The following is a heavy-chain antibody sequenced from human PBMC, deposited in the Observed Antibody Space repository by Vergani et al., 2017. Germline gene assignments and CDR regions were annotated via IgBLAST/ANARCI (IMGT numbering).Heavy chain of an antibody. Sequence: QVQLVQSGAEVKKPGASVKVSRRASGYSFSSYDISWVRQATGQGLEWMGWMNPNSGTTGYAQKFQGRVTMTRNTSINTAYMELSRLSFEDAAVYYCARSTDYPDDYGGSDYFRRTLDVWGKGTTVTVS. V-gene: IGHV1-8*01. CDR3: ARSTDYPDDYGGSDYFRRTLDV. J-gene: IGHJ6*03. CDR2: MNPNSGTT. D-gene: IGHD4/OR15-4a*01. CDR1: GYSFSSYD.